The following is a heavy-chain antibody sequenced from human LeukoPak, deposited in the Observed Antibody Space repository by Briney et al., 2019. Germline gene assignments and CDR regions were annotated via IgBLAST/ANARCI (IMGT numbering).Heavy chain of an antibody. D-gene: IGHD5-24*01. CDR1: GFTFSSYG. V-gene: IGHV4-34*01. Sequence: GSLRLSCAASGFTFSSYGMHWVRQAPGKGLEWIGEINHSGSTNYNPSLKSRVTISVDASKNQFSLQLSSVTAADTAVYYCARGIRRDGYNSGAFDIWGQGIMVTVSP. CDR3: ARGIRRDGYNSGAFDI. CDR2: INHSGST. J-gene: IGHJ3*02.